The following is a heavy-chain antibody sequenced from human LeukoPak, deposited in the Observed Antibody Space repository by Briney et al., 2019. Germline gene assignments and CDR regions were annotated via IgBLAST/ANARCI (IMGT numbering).Heavy chain of an antibody. D-gene: IGHD3-10*01. CDR1: GFTFSDYG. CDR2: ISYDGGNK. V-gene: IGHV3-30*18. Sequence: GGSLRLSCAASGFTFSDYGMHWVRQAPGKGLEWVALISYDGGNKFYADSVRDRFTISRDNSKNTLFLQMNSLRIEDAAVYYCAKVFEVRGARRPKDYWGQGTLVTVSS. J-gene: IGHJ4*02. CDR3: AKVFEVRGARRPKDY.